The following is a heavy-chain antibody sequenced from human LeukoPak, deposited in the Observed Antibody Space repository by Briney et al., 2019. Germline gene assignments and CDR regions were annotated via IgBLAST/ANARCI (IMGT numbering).Heavy chain of an antibody. CDR1: GFTFSNAW. D-gene: IGHD3-22*01. Sequence: GGSLRLSCAASGFTFSNAWMSWVRQAPGKGLEWVGRIKSKTDGGTTDYAAPVKGRFTISRDDSKNTLYLQMNSLKTEDTAVYYCITEHPHYYDSSGYGFFDYWGQGTLVTVSS. CDR2: IKSKTDGGTT. CDR3: ITEHPHYYDSSGYGFFDY. V-gene: IGHV3-15*01. J-gene: IGHJ4*02.